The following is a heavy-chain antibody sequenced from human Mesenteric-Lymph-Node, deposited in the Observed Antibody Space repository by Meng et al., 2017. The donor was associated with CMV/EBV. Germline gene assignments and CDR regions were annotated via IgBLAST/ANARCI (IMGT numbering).Heavy chain of an antibody. CDR3: ARSLRVNFGFYSDY. CDR2: ISDSGRV. D-gene: IGHD2-21*01. J-gene: IGHJ4*02. CDR1: GGSLSRYY. Sequence: SETLSLTCTVSGGSLSRYYWSWIRQPPGKGLEWIGYISDSGRVNYNPSLKSRVDISIDTSRNQFSLRLSSVTAADTAVYFCARSLRVNFGFYSDYWGQGTLVTVSS. V-gene: IGHV4-59*12.